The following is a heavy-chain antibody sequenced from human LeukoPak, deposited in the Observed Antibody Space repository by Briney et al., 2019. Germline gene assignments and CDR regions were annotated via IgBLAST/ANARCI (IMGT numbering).Heavy chain of an antibody. CDR1: GFTFSSYW. J-gene: IGHJ4*02. Sequence: GGSLRLSCAASGFTFSSYWMSWVRQAPGKGLEWVANIKQDGSEKYYVDSVKGRFTISRDNAKNSLYLQMNSLRAEDTAVYYCTREQDREAAATVVGDYWGQGTLVTVSS. CDR3: TREQDREAAATVVGDY. V-gene: IGHV3-7*01. D-gene: IGHD4-23*01. CDR2: IKQDGSEK.